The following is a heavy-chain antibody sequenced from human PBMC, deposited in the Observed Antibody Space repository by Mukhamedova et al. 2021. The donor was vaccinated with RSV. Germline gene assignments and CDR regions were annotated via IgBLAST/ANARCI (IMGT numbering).Heavy chain of an antibody. CDR3: ARDLFPSSSLGNIFY. CDR2: YDGSNK. D-gene: IGHD2/OR15-2a*01. Sequence: YDGSNKHYADSVKGRFTISRDNSKNTLYLQMNSLGVEDTAVYYCARDLFPSSSLGNIFYWAQGTLSTVSS. V-gene: IGHV3-30-3*01. J-gene: IGHJ4*02.